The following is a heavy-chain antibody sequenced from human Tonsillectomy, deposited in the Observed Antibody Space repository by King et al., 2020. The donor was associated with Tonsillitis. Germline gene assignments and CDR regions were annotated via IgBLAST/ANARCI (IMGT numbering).Heavy chain of an antibody. V-gene: IGHV1-69*04. CDR3: ARAYGSGNYYIFDY. CDR2: IIPIVGIP. D-gene: IGHD3-10*01. CDR1: GGTFSSYG. Sequence: VQLVQSGAEVKKHGSSVKVSCKASGGTFSSYGISWVRQAPGQGLEWMGRIIPIVGIPNYAQKFQGRVTITADKSTSTAYMELSSLRSEDTAVYYCARAYGSGNYYIFDYWGQGTLVTVSS. J-gene: IGHJ4*02.